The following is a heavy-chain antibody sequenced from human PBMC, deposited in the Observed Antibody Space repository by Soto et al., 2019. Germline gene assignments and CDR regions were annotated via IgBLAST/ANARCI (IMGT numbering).Heavy chain of an antibody. D-gene: IGHD4-17*01. CDR3: ARSPPPTVTMYSRYFDL. V-gene: IGHV1-69*14. CDR2: IIPIFGTA. J-gene: IGHJ2*01. Sequence: QVQLVQSGAEVKKPGSSVKVSCKASGGTFSSYAINWVRQAPGQGLEWMGGIIPIFGTATYAQKFQGRVTITADKTTNAAYMELRILRSEDTPVYYCARSPPPTVTMYSRYFDLWGRGTLVTVSS. CDR1: GGTFSSYA.